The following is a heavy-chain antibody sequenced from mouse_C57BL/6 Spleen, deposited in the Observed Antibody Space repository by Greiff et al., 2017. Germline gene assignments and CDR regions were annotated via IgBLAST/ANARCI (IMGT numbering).Heavy chain of an antibody. CDR2: ISSGSSTI. Sequence: VQLQQSGGGLVKPGGSLKLSCVASGFTFSDYGMHWVRQAPEKGLEWVAYISSGSSTIYYADTVKGRFTISRDNAKNTLFLQMTSLRSEDTAMYYCARGGLRRTGFAYWGQGTLVTVSA. CDR1: GFTFSDYG. J-gene: IGHJ3*01. CDR3: ARGGLRRTGFAY. D-gene: IGHD2-4*01. V-gene: IGHV5-17*01.